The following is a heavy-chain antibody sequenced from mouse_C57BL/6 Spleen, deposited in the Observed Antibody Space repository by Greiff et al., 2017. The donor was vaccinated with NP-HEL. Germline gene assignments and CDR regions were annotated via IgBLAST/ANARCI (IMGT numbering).Heavy chain of an antibody. CDR2: INPNNGGT. D-gene: IGHD2-2*01. Sequence: VQLQQSGPELVKPGASVKIPCKASGYTFTDYNMDWVKQSHGKSLEWIGDINPNNGGTIYNQKFKGKATLTVDKSSSTAYMELRSLTSEDTAVYYCARWGLRYGYDGFAYWGQGTLVTVSA. CDR3: ARWGLRYGYDGFAY. CDR1: GYTFTDYN. V-gene: IGHV1-18*01. J-gene: IGHJ3*01.